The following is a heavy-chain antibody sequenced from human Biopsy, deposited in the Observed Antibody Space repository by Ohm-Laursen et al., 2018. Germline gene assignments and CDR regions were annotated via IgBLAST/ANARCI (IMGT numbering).Heavy chain of an antibody. Sequence: FLRLSCAASGFTVSTTYMSWVRQAPGKGLEWVSIIYLDGNTYYTDSVKGQFTISRDNSKNALYLQMNSLRPADTAKYYCVRGRAYWGQGTLVTVSS. CDR1: GFTVSTTY. CDR2: IYLDGNT. CDR3: VRGRAY. J-gene: IGHJ4*02. V-gene: IGHV3-53*01.